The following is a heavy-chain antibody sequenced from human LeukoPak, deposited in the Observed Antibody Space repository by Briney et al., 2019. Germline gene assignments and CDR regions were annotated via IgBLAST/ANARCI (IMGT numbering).Heavy chain of an antibody. J-gene: IGHJ3*02. CDR2: IIPIFGTA. CDR1: GYTFTSYG. Sequence: SAKVSCKASGYTFTSYGIGWVRQAPGQGLEWMGGIIPIFGTANYAQKFQGRVTITADKSTSTAYMELSSLRSEDTAVYYCASPMMGDAFDIWGQGTMVTVSS. CDR3: ASPMMGDAFDI. D-gene: IGHD3-22*01. V-gene: IGHV1-69*06.